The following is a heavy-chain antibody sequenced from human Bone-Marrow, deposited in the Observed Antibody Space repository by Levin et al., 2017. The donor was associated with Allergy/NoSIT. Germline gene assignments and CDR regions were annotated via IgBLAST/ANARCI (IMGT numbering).Heavy chain of an antibody. CDR3: ARGKATES. CDR1: GFTFGNNW. J-gene: IGHJ4*02. CDR2: IEQNGNEK. D-gene: IGHD1-26*01. Sequence: PGGSLRLSCVASGFTFGNNWMTWVRLLPGKRLEWVANIEQNGNEKHYVDSVKGRFTISRDNAKNSVFLQMNSLRAEDTAVYYCARGKATESWGQGTRVTVSS. V-gene: IGHV3-7*01.